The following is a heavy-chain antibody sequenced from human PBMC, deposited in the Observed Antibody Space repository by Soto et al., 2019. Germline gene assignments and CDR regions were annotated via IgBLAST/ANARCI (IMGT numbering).Heavy chain of an antibody. CDR2: ISAYNGNT. D-gene: IGHD2-21*01. Sequence: ASVKVSCKASGYTFSRYGIMWVRQAPGQGLEWMGWISAYNGNTNSAEKLRGRLTMTTDASTTTAYMELRSLRSDDTAIYYCARDQGFRVVINSNWFDPWGQGTLVTVSS. CDR3: ARDQGFRVVINSNWFDP. CDR1: GYTFSRYG. V-gene: IGHV1-18*01. J-gene: IGHJ5*02.